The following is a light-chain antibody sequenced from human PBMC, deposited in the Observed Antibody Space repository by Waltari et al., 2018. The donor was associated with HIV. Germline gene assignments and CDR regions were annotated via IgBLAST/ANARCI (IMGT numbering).Light chain of an antibody. CDR3: QSSDSSLSGWV. CDR1: SSNIGAGYV. V-gene: IGLV1-40*01. CDR2: GNN. J-gene: IGLJ3*02. Sequence: QSVLTQPPSVSGAPGQRVTISCTGSSSNIGAGYVVHWYQLLPGTAPKLLIYGNNKRPAGVPDRFSGSKSGTSASLAITGLQAEDEADYYCQSSDSSLSGWVFGGGTKLTVL.